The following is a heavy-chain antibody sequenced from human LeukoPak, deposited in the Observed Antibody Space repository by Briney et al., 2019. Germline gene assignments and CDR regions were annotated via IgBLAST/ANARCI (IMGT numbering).Heavy chain of an antibody. CDR2: ISSSSSYI. D-gene: IGHD2-21*01. Sequence: GGSLRLSCAASGFTFSSYSMNWVRQAPGKGLEWVSSISSSSSYIYYADSVKGRFTISRDNAKNSLYLQMNSLRAEDTAVYYCARGGGYCGGDCYGIDYWGQGTLVTVSS. V-gene: IGHV3-21*01. CDR1: GFTFSSYS. CDR3: ARGGGYCGGDCYGIDY. J-gene: IGHJ4*02.